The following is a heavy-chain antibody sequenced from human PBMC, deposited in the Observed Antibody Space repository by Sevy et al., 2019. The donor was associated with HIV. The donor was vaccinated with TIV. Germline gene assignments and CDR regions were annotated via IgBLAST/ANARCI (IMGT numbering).Heavy chain of an antibody. Sequence: SDTLSLTCTVSAGSVSSGSYYWSWIRQPPGKGLEWIGYIYYSGSTNYNPSLKSRVTISVDTSKNQFSLKLSSVTAADTAVYYCARDQYCSSTSCFTRGYYYGMDVWGQGTTVTVSS. CDR3: ARDQYCSSTSCFTRGYYYGMDV. V-gene: IGHV4-61*01. CDR2: IYYSGST. D-gene: IGHD2-2*01. CDR1: AGSVSSGSYY. J-gene: IGHJ6*02.